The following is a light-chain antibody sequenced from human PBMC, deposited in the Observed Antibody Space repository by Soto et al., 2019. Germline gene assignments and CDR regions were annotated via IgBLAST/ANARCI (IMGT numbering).Light chain of an antibody. V-gene: IGLV2-23*02. CDR2: EVT. CDR1: SGDIGTSNL. Sequence: QSVLAQPASVSGSPGQSITISCTGTSGDIGTSNLVSWYQQYPGKAPKLMIYEVTKRPSGISYRFSGSKSGNTASLTISGLQPEDEADYYCYPFTGISTSLFVFGTGTKVTVL. CDR3: YPFTGISTSLFV. J-gene: IGLJ1*01.